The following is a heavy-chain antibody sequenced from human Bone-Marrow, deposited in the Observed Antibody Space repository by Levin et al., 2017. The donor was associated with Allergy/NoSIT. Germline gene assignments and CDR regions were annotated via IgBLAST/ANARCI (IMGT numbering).Heavy chain of an antibody. CDR1: GFTFSSYA. CDR2: ISGSGGST. Sequence: RGESLKISCAASGFTFSSYAMSWVRQAPGKGLEWVSAISGSGGSTYYADSVKGRFTISRDNSKNTLYLQMNSLRAEDTAVYYCAKAAADTGEWYFDYWGQGTLVTVSS. D-gene: IGHD6-13*01. CDR3: AKAAADTGEWYFDY. J-gene: IGHJ4*02. V-gene: IGHV3-23*01.